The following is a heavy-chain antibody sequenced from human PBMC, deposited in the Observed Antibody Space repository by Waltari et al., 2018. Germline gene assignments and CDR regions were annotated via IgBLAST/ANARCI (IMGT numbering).Heavy chain of an antibody. CDR1: GFTFSDHY. CDR2: IYYSGST. Sequence: VQLVESGGGLVQPGGSLRLSCAASGFTFSDHYMDWVRQAPGKGLEWIGSIYYSGSTYYNPSLKSRVTISVDTSKNQFSLKLSSVTAADTAVYYCARDGWSRIFGVVIPDYWGQGTLVTVSS. D-gene: IGHD3-3*02. V-gene: IGHV4-38-2*02. J-gene: IGHJ4*02. CDR3: ARDGWSRIFGVVIPDY.